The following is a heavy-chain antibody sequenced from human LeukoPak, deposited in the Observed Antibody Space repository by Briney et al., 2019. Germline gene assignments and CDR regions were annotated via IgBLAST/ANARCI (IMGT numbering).Heavy chain of an antibody. Sequence: GGSLRLSCAASGFIFNNYWISWVRQALGEGLEWVANIKQDGSEKYYVDSVQGRFTISRDNAKNSLYLQMNSLRAEDTAVYYGARGGGGYSFDYWGQGTLVTVSS. CDR2: IKQDGSEK. V-gene: IGHV3-7*04. CDR1: GFIFNNYW. CDR3: ARGGGGYSFDY. D-gene: IGHD5-12*01. J-gene: IGHJ4*02.